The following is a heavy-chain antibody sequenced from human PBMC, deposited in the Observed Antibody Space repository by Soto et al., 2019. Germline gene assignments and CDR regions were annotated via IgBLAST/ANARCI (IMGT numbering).Heavy chain of an antibody. CDR1: GGSISSGGYY. D-gene: IGHD3-22*01. CDR2: ISYSGST. J-gene: IGHJ4*02. CDR3: ARDALSRDSI. Sequence: QVQLQESGPGLVKPSQTLSLTCTVSGGSISSGGYYWSWIRQHPGKGLEWIGYISYSGSTYYNPSLXSXVXIXLDTSKKQFSLKLSSVTAADTAVYYCARDALSRDSIWGQGTLVTVSS. V-gene: IGHV4-31*03.